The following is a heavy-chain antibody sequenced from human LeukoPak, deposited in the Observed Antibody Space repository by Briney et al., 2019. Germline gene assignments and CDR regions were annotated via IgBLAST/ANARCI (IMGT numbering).Heavy chain of an antibody. CDR2: ISGSGGTP. J-gene: IGHJ5*02. V-gene: IGHV3-23*01. D-gene: IGHD2-2*01. CDR3: AKVGYCSSTNYYARQFDP. CDR1: GLTFSSYA. Sequence: GGSLRLSCAASGLTFSSYAMSWVRQAPGKGLEWVSTISGSGGTPYYADSVKGRFTISRDNSKNTLYLQMNSLRAEDTAVYYCAKVGYCSSTNYYARQFDPWGQGTLVTVSS.